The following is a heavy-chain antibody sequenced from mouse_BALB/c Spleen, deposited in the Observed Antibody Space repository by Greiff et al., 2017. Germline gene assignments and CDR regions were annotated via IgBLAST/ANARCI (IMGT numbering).Heavy chain of an antibody. Sequence: EVKVVESGGGLVQPGGSLKLSCAASGFTFSSYGMSWVRQTPDKRLELVATINSNGGSTYYPDSVKGRFTISRDNAKNTLYLQMSSLKSEDTAMYYCARGGEQGAWFAYWGQGTLVTVSA. CDR3: ARGGEQGAWFAY. J-gene: IGHJ3*01. CDR1: GFTFSSYG. CDR2: INSNGGST. V-gene: IGHV5-6-3*01.